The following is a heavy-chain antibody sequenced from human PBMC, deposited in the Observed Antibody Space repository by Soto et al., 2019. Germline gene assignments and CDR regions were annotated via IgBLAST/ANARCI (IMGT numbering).Heavy chain of an antibody. Sequence: PGKSLKISCKGSKYSFTNYWNAWVRQMRGKGLVWMGIIVPGDSDTRDSTSVEGQVTISADKSISTSDLQCSSLNGSDTAMYYCARQGKYCSRPSCYADYWGQGSVVTV. J-gene: IGHJ4*02. D-gene: IGHD2-2*01. CDR1: KYSFTNYW. V-gene: IGHV5-51*01. CDR3: ARQGKYCSRPSCYADY. CDR2: IVPGDSDT.